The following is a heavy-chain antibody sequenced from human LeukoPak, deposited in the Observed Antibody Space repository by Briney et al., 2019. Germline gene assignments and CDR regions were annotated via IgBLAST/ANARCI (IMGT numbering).Heavy chain of an antibody. CDR1: GFTFSSSW. D-gene: IGHD3-16*01. CDR3: ARVGGPSPYFDY. J-gene: IGHJ4*02. CDR2: ISYDGSNK. V-gene: IGHV3-30*03. Sequence: PGGSLRLSCAASGFTFSSSWMCWVRQAPGKGLEWVAVISYDGSNKYYADSVKGRFTISRDNSKNTLYLQMNSLRAEDTAVYYCARVGGPSPYFDYWGQGTLVTVSS.